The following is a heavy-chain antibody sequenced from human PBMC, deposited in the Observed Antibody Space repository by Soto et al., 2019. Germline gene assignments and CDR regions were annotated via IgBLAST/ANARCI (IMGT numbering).Heavy chain of an antibody. J-gene: IGHJ6*02. D-gene: IGHD6-19*01. CDR1: GGTFSSYA. CDR3: ARAPGYSSGWYDPLYYYYGMDV. Sequence: QVRLVQSGAEVKKPGSSVKVSCKASGGTFSSYAISWVRQAPGQGLEWMGGIIPIFGTANYAQKFQGRVTITADESTSTAYMELSSLRSEDTAVYYCARAPGYSSGWYDPLYYYYGMDVWGQGTTVTVSS. V-gene: IGHV1-69*01. CDR2: IIPIFGTA.